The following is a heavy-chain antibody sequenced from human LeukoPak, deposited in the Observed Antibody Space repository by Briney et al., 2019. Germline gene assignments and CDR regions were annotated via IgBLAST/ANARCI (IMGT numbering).Heavy chain of an antibody. V-gene: IGHV4-34*01. D-gene: IGHD5-12*01. CDR3: ARGGEWWLRRPVDY. J-gene: IGHJ4*02. CDR2: INHSGST. Sequence: KTSETLSPTCAVYGGSFSGYYWSWIRQPPGKGLEWIGEINHSGSTNYNPSLKSRVTISVDTSKNQFSLKLSSVTAADTAVYYCARGGEWWLRRPVDYWGQGTLVTVSS. CDR1: GGSFSGYY.